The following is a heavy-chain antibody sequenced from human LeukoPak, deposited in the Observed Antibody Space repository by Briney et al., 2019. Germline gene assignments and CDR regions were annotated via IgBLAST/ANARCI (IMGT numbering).Heavy chain of an antibody. J-gene: IGHJ4*02. CDR2: IYYSGST. CDR1: GGSISSSSYY. D-gene: IGHD2-2*01. Sequence: SETLSLTCTVSGGSISSSSYYWGWIRQPPGKGLEWIGSIYYSGSTYYNPSLKSRVTISVDTSKNQFSLKLSSVTAADTAVYYCARSKGGCSTFCYAHFDYWGQGALVTVSS. CDR3: ARSKGGCSTFCYAHFDY. V-gene: IGHV4-39*01.